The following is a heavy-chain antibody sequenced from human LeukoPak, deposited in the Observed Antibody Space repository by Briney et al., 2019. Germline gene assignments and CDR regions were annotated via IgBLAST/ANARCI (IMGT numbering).Heavy chain of an antibody. CDR3: ARGRDELLWFGELLYWDY. Sequence: SQTLSLTCTVSGGSIRSSSYYWSWIRQPAGKGLEWIGRIYTSGSTNYNPSLKSRVTISVDTSKNQFSLKLSSVTAADTAVYYCARGRDELLWFGELLYWDYWGQGTLVTVSS. CDR2: IYTSGST. V-gene: IGHV4-61*02. J-gene: IGHJ4*02. CDR1: GGSIRSSSYY. D-gene: IGHD3-10*01.